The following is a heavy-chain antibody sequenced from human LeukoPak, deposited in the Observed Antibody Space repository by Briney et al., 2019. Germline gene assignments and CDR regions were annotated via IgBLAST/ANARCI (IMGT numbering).Heavy chain of an antibody. CDR2: ISGSGGST. V-gene: IGHV3-23*01. J-gene: IGHJ4*02. Sequence: GGSLRLSCAASGFTFSSYAMSWVRQAPEKGLEWVSAISGSGGSTYYADSVKGRFTISRDNSKNTLYLQMNSLRAEDTAVYYCAKDPVGATTLWFDYWGQGTLVTVSS. CDR1: GFTFSSYA. CDR3: AKDPVGATTLWFDY. D-gene: IGHD1-26*01.